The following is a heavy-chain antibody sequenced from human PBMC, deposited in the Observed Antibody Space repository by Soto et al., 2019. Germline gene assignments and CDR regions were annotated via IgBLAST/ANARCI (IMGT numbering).Heavy chain of an antibody. Sequence: EVHLLESGGALVQPGGSLTLSCAASGLSFSDYAMSWVRQAPGKGLEWVSSISRTGDSAYYADSVKGRFAISRDRSKNRLALQMNSLGVEDTAVYYCAKGPDGSGYYHNWFDSWGQGTLITVSS. V-gene: IGHV3-23*01. D-gene: IGHD3-22*01. CDR1: GLSFSDYA. CDR2: ISRTGDSA. CDR3: AKGPDGSGYYHNWFDS. J-gene: IGHJ5*01.